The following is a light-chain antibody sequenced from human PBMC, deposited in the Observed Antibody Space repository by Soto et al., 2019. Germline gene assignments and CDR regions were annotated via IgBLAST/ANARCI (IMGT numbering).Light chain of an antibody. J-gene: IGLJ1*01. CDR3: SSYTTSNTCV. V-gene: IGLV2-14*01. CDR1: SSDVGAYNS. CDR2: EVS. Sequence: QSALTQPASVSGSPGQSIAISCTGTSSDVGAYNSVSWYQQHPGKAPKLMIYEVSNRPSGVSSRFSASKSGNTASLTISGLQAEDEADYYCSSYTTSNTCVFGTGTKLTVL.